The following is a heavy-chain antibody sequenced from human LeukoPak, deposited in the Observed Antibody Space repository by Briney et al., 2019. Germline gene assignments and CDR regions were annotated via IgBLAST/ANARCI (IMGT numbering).Heavy chain of an antibody. CDR1: GGSLSGYY. V-gene: IGHV4-59*01. D-gene: IGHD1-26*01. CDR2: MYYSGTT. J-gene: IGHJ4*02. CDR3: ASYIVGGSLGD. Sequence: SETLSLSCTVSGGSLSGYYWSWILHPPGERLEWIGNMYYSGTTNYNPSLKSRVTMSIDTSKNQFSLKLSSVTAADTAVYYCASYIVGGSLGDWGQGTLVTVSS.